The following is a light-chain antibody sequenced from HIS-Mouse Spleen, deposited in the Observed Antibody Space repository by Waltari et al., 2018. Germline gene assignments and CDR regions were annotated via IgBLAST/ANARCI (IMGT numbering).Light chain of an antibody. Sequence: QSALTQPASVSGSPGQASTISCTGTSSGVGSYNIVSWYQQHPGKAPKLMIYEGSKRPSGVSNRFSGSKSGNTASLTISGLQAEDEADYYCCSYAGSSTWVFGGGTKLTVL. J-gene: IGLJ3*02. CDR3: CSYAGSSTWV. V-gene: IGLV2-23*01. CDR2: EGS. CDR1: SSGVGSYNI.